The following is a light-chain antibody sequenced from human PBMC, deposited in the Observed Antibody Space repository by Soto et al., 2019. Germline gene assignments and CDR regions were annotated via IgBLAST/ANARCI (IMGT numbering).Light chain of an antibody. J-gene: IGLJ1*01. CDR1: SSDVGGYNY. Sequence: CALTQPASVYGSPGQWITISCTGTSSDVGGYNYVSWYQQHPGKAPKLMIYDVSNRPSGVSNRFSGSKSGNTASLTISGLQAEDEADYYCSSYTSSRYVFGTGTKVTVL. CDR2: DVS. V-gene: IGLV2-14*01. CDR3: SSYTSSRYV.